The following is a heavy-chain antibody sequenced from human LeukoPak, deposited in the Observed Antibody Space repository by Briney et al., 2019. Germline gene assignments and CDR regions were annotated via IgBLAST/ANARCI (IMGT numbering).Heavy chain of an antibody. Sequence: GGSLRLSCAAAGFTFSSYEMNWVRQAPGKGLEWVSYISSSGSTIYYADSVKGRFTISRDNAKNSLYLQMNSLRAEDTAVYYCAREGSYYSDAFDIWGQGTMVTVSS. D-gene: IGHD1-26*01. CDR1: GFTFSSYE. CDR2: ISSSGSTI. CDR3: AREGSYYSDAFDI. J-gene: IGHJ3*02. V-gene: IGHV3-48*03.